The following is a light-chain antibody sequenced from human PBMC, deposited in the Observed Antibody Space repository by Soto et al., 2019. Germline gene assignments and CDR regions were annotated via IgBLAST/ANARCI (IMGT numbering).Light chain of an antibody. CDR2: GAS. CDR3: QQYDNWPLT. CDR1: QSVSSN. V-gene: IGKV3-15*01. J-gene: IGKJ4*01. Sequence: IVMTQSPSTLSLSPGERAPLSCRASQSVSSNLAWYQQKPGQAPRLLIYGASTRATGIPARFSGSGSGTEFTLTISSLQSELFAVYYCQQYDNWPLTFGGGTKVDIK.